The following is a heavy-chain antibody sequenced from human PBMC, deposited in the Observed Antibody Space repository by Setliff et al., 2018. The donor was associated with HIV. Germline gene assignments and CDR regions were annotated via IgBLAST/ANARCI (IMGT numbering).Heavy chain of an antibody. Sequence: SETLSLTCTVSGDSISSHYWNWIRQPPGKALEWIGYIYYGGSTNYNPSFKSRVTISVDRSKSQFSLKLSSVTAADTAIYYCTRGPEGVAGGDYGGQGILVTVSS. J-gene: IGHJ4*02. CDR2: IYYGGST. D-gene: IGHD3-3*01. V-gene: IGHV4-59*11. CDR1: GDSISSHY. CDR3: TRGPEGVAGGDY.